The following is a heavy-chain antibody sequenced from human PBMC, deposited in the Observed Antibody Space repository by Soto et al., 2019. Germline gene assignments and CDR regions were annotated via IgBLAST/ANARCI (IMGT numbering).Heavy chain of an antibody. CDR2: ISGSGGST. V-gene: IGHV3-23*01. CDR3: AKDIVKQQLVSAFPPLNGMDV. CDR1: GFTFSSYA. J-gene: IGHJ6*02. D-gene: IGHD6-13*01. Sequence: GVLRLSCAASGFTFSSYAMSWVRQAPGKGLEWVSAISGSGGSTYHADSVKGRFTISRDNSKNTLYLQMNSLRAEDTAVYYCAKDIVKQQLVSAFPPLNGMDVWGQGTTVTVSS.